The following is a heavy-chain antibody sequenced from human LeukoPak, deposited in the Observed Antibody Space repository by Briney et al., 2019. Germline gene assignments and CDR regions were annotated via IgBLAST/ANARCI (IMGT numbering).Heavy chain of an antibody. CDR1: GYTFTSYG. Sequence: GASVKVSCKASGYTFTSYGISWVRQAPGQGLEWMGWINTNTGNPTYAQGFTGRFVFSLDTSVSTAYLQISSLKAEDTAVYYCARSPYDYVWGSYRYWGQGTLVTVSS. D-gene: IGHD3-16*02. V-gene: IGHV7-4-1*02. CDR2: INTNTGNP. J-gene: IGHJ4*02. CDR3: ARSPYDYVWGSYRY.